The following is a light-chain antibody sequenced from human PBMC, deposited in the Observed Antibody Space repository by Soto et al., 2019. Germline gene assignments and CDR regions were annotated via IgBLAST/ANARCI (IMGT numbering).Light chain of an antibody. Sequence: AVQLTQSPSSLSASVGDRVTITCRASQGIRTDLGWYQQSPGKAPKVLIVGASTLQSGVPSRFSGSGSGTDFTLTISSLQPEDSATYYCQKYNSAPRTFGGGTKVDIK. CDR2: GAS. CDR3: QKYNSAPRT. V-gene: IGKV1-6*01. CDR1: QGIRTD. J-gene: IGKJ4*01.